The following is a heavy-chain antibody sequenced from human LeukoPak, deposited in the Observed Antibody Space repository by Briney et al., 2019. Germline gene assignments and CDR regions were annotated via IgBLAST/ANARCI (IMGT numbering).Heavy chain of an antibody. CDR1: GFTFSNYG. V-gene: IGHV3-30*02. J-gene: IGHJ4*02. CDR2: IRYDGNNK. D-gene: IGHD1-14*01. CDR3: VKDNPLDY. Sequence: GGSLRLSCEASGFTFSNYGMLWVRQAPGKGLEWVAFIRYDGNNKLYADSMKGRFTISRDNSKNTLYLHINSLRAEDTAVYYCVKDNPLDYWGQGTLVTVAS.